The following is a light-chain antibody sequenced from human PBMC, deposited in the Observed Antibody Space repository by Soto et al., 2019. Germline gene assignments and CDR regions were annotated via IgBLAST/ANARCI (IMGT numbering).Light chain of an antibody. CDR2: GVS. J-gene: IGLJ1*01. CDR1: SSDFGGYNY. V-gene: IGLV2-14*01. Sequence: QSVLTQPASVSGSPGQSITISCTGTSSDFGGYNYVAWFQQHPGKAPKLMIYGVSNRPPGVSDRFSGSKSGNTASLTISGLQAEDDAYYYCSSYTTSNTPLYVFGTGTKV. CDR3: SSYTTSNTPLYV.